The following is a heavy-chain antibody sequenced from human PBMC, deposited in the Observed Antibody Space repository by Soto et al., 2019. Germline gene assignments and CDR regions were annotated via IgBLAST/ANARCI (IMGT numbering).Heavy chain of an antibody. CDR1: GLSITDSEMG. V-gene: IGHV2-26*01. CDR3: ARRHLAVAVSPWFDP. J-gene: IGHJ5*02. Sequence: QVTLKESGPVLVKPTETLTLRCTVSGLSITDSEMGVSWIRQPPGQPLEWLAHIDSSGEKSYRTFLKSRLVISKDTSKSQLVLSMTNVGPADTATYYCARRHLAVAVSPWFDPWGQGIPVTVSS. D-gene: IGHD6-19*01. CDR2: IDSSGEK.